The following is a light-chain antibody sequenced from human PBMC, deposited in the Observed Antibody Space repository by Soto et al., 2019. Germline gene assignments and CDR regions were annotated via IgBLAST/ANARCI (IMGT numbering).Light chain of an antibody. J-gene: IGKJ1*01. CDR3: RQYNNYPWT. CDR2: KAS. V-gene: IGKV1-5*03. Sequence: DIQMTQSPSTLSASVGDRVTITCRASQSISSWLAWYQQKPGKAPKLLIYKASSLESGVPSRFSGSGSGTEFTLTISSLQPDEFATYYGRQYNNYPWTVGQGTKVEIK. CDR1: QSISSW.